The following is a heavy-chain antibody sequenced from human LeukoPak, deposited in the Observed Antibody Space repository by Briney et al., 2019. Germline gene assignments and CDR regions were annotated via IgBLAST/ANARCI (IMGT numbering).Heavy chain of an antibody. CDR3: ARFPRYYYDSSGLNYFDY. V-gene: IGHV4-31*03. CDR2: IYYSGST. D-gene: IGHD3-22*01. Sequence: SQTLSLTCTVSGGSISSGGYYWSWIRQHPGTGLEWIGYIYYSGSTYYNPSLKSRVTISVDTSKNQFSLKLSSVTAADTAVYYCARFPRYYYDSSGLNYFDYWGQGTLVTVSS. J-gene: IGHJ4*02. CDR1: GGSISSGGYY.